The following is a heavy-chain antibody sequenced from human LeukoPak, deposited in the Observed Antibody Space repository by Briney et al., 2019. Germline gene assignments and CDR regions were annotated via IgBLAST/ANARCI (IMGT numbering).Heavy chain of an antibody. V-gene: IGHV1-2*02. J-gene: IGHJ6*02. CDR1: GYSFTDYY. D-gene: IGHD3-22*01. CDR2: INPNSGGT. Sequence: ASVKVSCKASGYSFTDYYMHWVRQAPGQGLGWMGWINPNSGGTNYAQKFQGRVTMTRDTSISTAYMDLSRLRSDATAVYYCARDTVDSSGFPYGMDVWGQGTTVTVSS. CDR3: ARDTVDSSGFPYGMDV.